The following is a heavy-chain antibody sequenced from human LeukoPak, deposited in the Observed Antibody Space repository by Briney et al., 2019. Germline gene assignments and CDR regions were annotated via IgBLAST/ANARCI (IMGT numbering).Heavy chain of an antibody. CDR1: GYTFTDYY. CDR3: ARDWPDRRAGVGDY. V-gene: IGHV1-2*02. Sequence: GASVKVSCKASGYTFTDYYMHWVRQAPGQGLEWMGWINPNSGGTNYAQKFQGRVTMTRDTSISTAYMELSRLRSDDTAVYYCARDWPDRRAGVGDYWGQGTLVTVSS. J-gene: IGHJ4*02. D-gene: IGHD6-19*01. CDR2: INPNSGGT.